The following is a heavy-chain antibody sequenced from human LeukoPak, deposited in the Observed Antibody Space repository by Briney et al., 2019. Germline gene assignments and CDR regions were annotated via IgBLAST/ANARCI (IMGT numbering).Heavy chain of an antibody. D-gene: IGHD5-12*01. V-gene: IGHV1-2*02. Sequence: GASVKVSCKASGYTFTGYYMHWVRQAPGQGLEWMGWINPNSGGTDYAQKLQARVTMTRDTSISTAYMELSSLRADDTAVYYCARAITSVATIGLIYYAMDVWGQGTTVTVSS. CDR1: GYTFTGYY. J-gene: IGHJ6*02. CDR2: INPNSGGT. CDR3: ARAITSVATIGLIYYAMDV.